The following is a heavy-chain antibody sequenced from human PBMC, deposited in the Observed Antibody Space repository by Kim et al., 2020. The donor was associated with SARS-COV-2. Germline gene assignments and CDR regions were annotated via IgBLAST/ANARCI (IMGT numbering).Heavy chain of an antibody. J-gene: IGHJ3*02. CDR2: IYPGDSDT. Sequence: GESLKISCKGSGYSFTSYWIGWVRQMPGKGLEWMGIIYPGDSDTRYSPSFQGQVTISADKSISTAYLQWSSLKASDTAMYYCARASITMVRGVIGRSIDAFDIWGQGTMVTVSS. CDR3: ARASITMVRGVIGRSIDAFDI. D-gene: IGHD3-10*01. CDR1: GYSFTSYW. V-gene: IGHV5-51*01.